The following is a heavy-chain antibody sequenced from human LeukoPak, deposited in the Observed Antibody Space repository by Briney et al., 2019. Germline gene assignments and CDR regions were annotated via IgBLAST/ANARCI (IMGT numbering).Heavy chain of an antibody. CDR2: IRSKPNNYAT. CDR1: GFTFSGSA. Sequence: GGSLRLSCAASGFTFSGSAMHWVRQASGKGLEWVGRIRSKPNNYATAYAESVKGRFTISRDDSKNTAYLQMNSLKTEDTAVYYCTRGVVDYWGQGTLVTASS. D-gene: IGHD3-10*01. CDR3: TRGVVDY. V-gene: IGHV3-73*01. J-gene: IGHJ4*02.